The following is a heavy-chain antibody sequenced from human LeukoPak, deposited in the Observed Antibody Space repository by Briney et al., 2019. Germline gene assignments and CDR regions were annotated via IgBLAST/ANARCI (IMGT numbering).Heavy chain of an antibody. CDR3: AKLYGAETYNNFLHY. Sequence: PGGSLRFSCATSAFTFRSYGMHWVRQAPGKGLEWVAFIRYDGSNQYYADSVKGRFTIARDKSKNTLHLQMNSLRHDDTDIYHCAKLYGAETYNNFLHYWGKGTLVTVFS. CDR2: IRYDGSNQ. D-gene: IGHD3-10*01. V-gene: IGHV3-30*02. CDR1: AFTFRSYG. J-gene: IGHJ4*02.